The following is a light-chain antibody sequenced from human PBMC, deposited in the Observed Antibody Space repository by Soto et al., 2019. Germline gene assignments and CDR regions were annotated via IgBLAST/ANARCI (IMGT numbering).Light chain of an antibody. CDR3: ISYTDRQSYL. Sequence: QCALAQPASVSGSPGQSITISYIGTSSAIGSYDHVAWYQQFPGKSRKLMIYAVSDRPAGVSDHFSGLKSGITASLPISGLQTEDEADYYCISYTDRQSYLFGTGTKVTVL. J-gene: IGLJ1*01. V-gene: IGLV2-14*03. CDR2: AVS. CDR1: SSAIGSYDH.